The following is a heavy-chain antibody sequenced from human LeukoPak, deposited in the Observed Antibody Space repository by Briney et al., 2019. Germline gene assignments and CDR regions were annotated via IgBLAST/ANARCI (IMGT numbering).Heavy chain of an antibody. Sequence: GGSLRLSCAASGFTFSSYSMNWVRQAPGKGLEWVSSISSSSSYIYYADSVKGRFTISRDNAKNSLYLQMNSLRAEDTAVYYCARTPGPYDYDSSGSFDYWGQGTLVTVSS. CDR3: ARTPGPYDYDSSGSFDY. V-gene: IGHV3-21*01. CDR1: GFTFSSYS. J-gene: IGHJ4*02. D-gene: IGHD3-22*01. CDR2: ISSSSSYI.